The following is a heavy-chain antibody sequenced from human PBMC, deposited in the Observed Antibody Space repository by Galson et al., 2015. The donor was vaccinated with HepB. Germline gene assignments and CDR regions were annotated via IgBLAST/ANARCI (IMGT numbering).Heavy chain of an antibody. CDR2: IKQDGSEK. Sequence: SLRLSCAASGFTFSSYWMSWVRQAPGKGLEWVANIKQDGSEKYYVDSVKGRFTISRDNAKNSLYLQMNSLRAEDTAVYYCARNGVPRGYSYGYFLWYFDLWGRGTLVTVSS. V-gene: IGHV3-7*03. CDR1: GFTFSSYW. J-gene: IGHJ2*01. D-gene: IGHD5-18*01. CDR3: ARNGVPRGYSYGYFLWYFDL.